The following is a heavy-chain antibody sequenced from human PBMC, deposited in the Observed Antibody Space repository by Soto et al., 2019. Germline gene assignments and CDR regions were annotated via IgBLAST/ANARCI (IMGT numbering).Heavy chain of an antibody. CDR3: ARGDEMTAVTIFEY. J-gene: IGHJ4*02. Sequence: SVKVSCKASGGAFGRYSVSWVRQAPGQGLEWIGGVIPVFNKSNYSLKFQGRVAIFADLSTSTVFMERRSLRSEDTALYYCARGDEMTAVTIFEYWGQRTLGTVAS. V-gene: IGHV1-69*13. CDR1: GGAFGRYS. CDR2: VIPVFNKS. D-gene: IGHD6-25*01.